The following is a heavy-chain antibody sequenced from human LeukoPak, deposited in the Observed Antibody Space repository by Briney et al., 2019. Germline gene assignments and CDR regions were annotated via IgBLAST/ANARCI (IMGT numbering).Heavy chain of an antibody. CDR1: GYTFTSYD. CDR3: ARVTYSSSSGGFDY. V-gene: IGHV1-8*01. CDR2: MNPNSGNT. D-gene: IGHD6-6*01. J-gene: IGHJ4*02. Sequence: ASVKVSCKASGYTFTSYDINWVRQATGQGLEWMGWMNPNSGNTGYAQKFQGRVTVTRNTSISTAYMELSSLRSEDTAVYYCARVTYSSSSGGFDYWGQGTLVTVSS.